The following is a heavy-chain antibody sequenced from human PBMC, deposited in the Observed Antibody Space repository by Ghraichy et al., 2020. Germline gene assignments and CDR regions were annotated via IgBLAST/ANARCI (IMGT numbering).Heavy chain of an antibody. Sequence: SETLSLTCTVSGGSISSYYWSWIRQPPGKGLEWIGYIYYSGSTNYNPSLKSRVTISVDTSKNQFSLKLSSVTAADTAVYYCARSLAARPYYFDYWGQGTLVTVSS. V-gene: IGHV4-59*01. D-gene: IGHD6-6*01. J-gene: IGHJ4*02. CDR2: IYYSGST. CDR1: GGSISSYY. CDR3: ARSLAARPYYFDY.